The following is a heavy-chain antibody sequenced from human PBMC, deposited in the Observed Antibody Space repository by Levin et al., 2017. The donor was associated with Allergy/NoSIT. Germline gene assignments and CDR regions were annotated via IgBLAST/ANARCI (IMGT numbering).Heavy chain of an antibody. CDR1: GFTVMNAW. D-gene: IGHD6-13*01. CDR3: TSDQRPHQYSSNWYGAFDY. V-gene: IGHV3-15*01. CDR2: IKSEIYGGTI. J-gene: IGHJ4*02. Sequence: PGGSLRLSCAASGFTVMNAWMNWVRQTPGKGLEWVGRIKSEIYGGTIDYAPAVRGRFTISRDESKNTLYLQMKSLKNEDTAVYYCTSDQRPHQYSSNWYGAFDYWGQGTLVTVSS.